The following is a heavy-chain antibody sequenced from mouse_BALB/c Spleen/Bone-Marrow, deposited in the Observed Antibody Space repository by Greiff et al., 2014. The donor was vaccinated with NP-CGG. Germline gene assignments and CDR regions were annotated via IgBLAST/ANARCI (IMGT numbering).Heavy chain of an antibody. J-gene: IGHJ3*01. CDR3: ARNCYYGWITY. CDR2: INPDSRTI. CDR1: GFDFRGYW. V-gene: IGHV4-1*02. Sequence: VQLQESGGGLVQPGGSLKLSCAASGFDFRGYWMTWVRQAPGKGLEWIGEINPDSRTINYKPSLKEKFIMSRDNAKNTLYLQMSRVRSEDTALYYCARNCYYGWITYWGQGTLVTVSA. D-gene: IGHD1-1*01.